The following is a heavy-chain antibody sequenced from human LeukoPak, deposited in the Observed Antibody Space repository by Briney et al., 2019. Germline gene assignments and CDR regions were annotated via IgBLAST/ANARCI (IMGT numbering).Heavy chain of an antibody. CDR2: ISYDGSNK. V-gene: IGHV3-30*04. CDR1: GFTFSSYA. Sequence: GGSLRLSCAASGFTFSSYAMHWVRQAPCKGLEGVAVISYDGSNKYYADSVKGRFTISRDNSKNTLYLQMNSLRAEDTAVYYCARDGGVNRDAFDIWGQGTMVTVSS. CDR3: ARDGGVNRDAFDI. J-gene: IGHJ3*02. D-gene: IGHD2-8*02.